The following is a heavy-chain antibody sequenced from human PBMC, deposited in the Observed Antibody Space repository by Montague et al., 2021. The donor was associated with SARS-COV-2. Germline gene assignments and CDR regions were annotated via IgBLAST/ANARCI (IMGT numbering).Heavy chain of an antibody. CDR3: ARTNSGSYPGAFDI. V-gene: IGHV3-30*04. Sequence: PLRLSCAASGFTFSSYAMHWVRQAPGKGLEWVAVISYDGSNKYYADSVKGRFTISRDNSKNTLYLQMNSLRAEDTAVYYCARTNSGSYPGAFDIWGQGTMVTVSS. CDR1: GFTFSSYA. D-gene: IGHD1-26*01. J-gene: IGHJ3*02. CDR2: ISYDGSNK.